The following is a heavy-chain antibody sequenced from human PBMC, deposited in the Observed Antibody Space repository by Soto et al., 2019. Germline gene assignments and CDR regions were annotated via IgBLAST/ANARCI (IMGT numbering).Heavy chain of an antibody. CDR3: ARAVAVAADFDY. V-gene: IGHV1-3*05. D-gene: IGHD6-19*01. J-gene: IGHJ4*02. CDR2: INAGNGNT. CDR1: GYTFTGYA. Sequence: QVQLVQSGAEEKKPGASVKVSCKASGYTFTGYAMHWVRQAPGQRLEWMGWINAGNGNTKYSQKFQGRVTITRDTSASAAYMELSSLSSEDTAVYYCARAVAVAADFDYWGQGTLVTGSS.